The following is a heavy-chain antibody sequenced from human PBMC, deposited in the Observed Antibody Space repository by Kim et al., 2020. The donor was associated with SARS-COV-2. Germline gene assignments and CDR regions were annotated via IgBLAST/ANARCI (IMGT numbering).Heavy chain of an antibody. V-gene: IGHV3-11*03. Sequence: SVKGRFTTTRDNAKNSLYLQMNSLRAEDTAVYYCASYDSSGYFAYYFDYWGQGTLVTVSS. J-gene: IGHJ4*02. CDR3: ASYDSSGYFAYYFDY. D-gene: IGHD3-22*01.